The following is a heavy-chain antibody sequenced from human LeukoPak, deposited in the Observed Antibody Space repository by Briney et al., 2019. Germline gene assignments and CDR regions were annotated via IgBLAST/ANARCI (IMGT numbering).Heavy chain of an antibody. CDR3: AHRVWVFSFDY. V-gene: IGHV2-5*01. Sequence: SGPTLVNPTQTLTLTCTFSGFSLSTSGVGEGWIRQPPGKALEWLALSYWTDDTRYSPSLKSRLTITKDTSKNQVVLTMTNMDPVDTATYYCAHRVWVFSFDYWGQGTLVTVSS. CDR2: SYWTDDT. CDR1: GFSLSTSGVG. D-gene: IGHD3-9*01. J-gene: IGHJ4*02.